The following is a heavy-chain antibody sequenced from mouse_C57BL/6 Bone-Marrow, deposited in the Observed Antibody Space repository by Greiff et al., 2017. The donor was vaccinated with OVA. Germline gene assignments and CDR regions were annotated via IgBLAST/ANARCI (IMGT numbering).Heavy chain of an antibody. D-gene: IGHD1-1*01. J-gene: IGHJ1*03. Sequence: QVQLQQPGAELVKPGASVKLSCKASGYTFPSYWMHWVKQRPGRGLEWIGRIDPNSGGTKYNEKFKSKATLTVDQPSSTAYMQRSSLTSEDSAVYYCARYGTVVGDWYFDVWGTGTTVTVSS. V-gene: IGHV1-72*01. CDR1: GYTFPSYW. CDR3: ARYGTVVGDWYFDV. CDR2: IDPNSGGT.